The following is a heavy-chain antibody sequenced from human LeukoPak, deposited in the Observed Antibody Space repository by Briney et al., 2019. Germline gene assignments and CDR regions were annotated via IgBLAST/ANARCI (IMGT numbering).Heavy chain of an antibody. CDR2: ISAYNGNT. Sequence: GASVKVSCKASGYTFTSYGISWVRQAPGQGLEWMGWISAYNGNTNYAQKLQGRVTMTTGTSTSTAYMELRSLRSDDTAVYYCARDYLRFLEWLPHNWFDPWGQGTLVTVSS. D-gene: IGHD3-3*01. V-gene: IGHV1-18*01. CDR3: ARDYLRFLEWLPHNWFDP. CDR1: GYTFTSYG. J-gene: IGHJ5*02.